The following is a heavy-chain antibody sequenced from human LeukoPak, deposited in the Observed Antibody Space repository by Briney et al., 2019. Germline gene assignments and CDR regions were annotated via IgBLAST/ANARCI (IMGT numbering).Heavy chain of an antibody. J-gene: IGHJ4*01. CDR1: GGALSTYC. D-gene: IGHD5-24*01. V-gene: IGHV4-59*01. CDR3: ARGDGYNEGYFDY. Sequence: SETLSLTCTASGGALSTYCLSWIRQPPGKGLEWIGYVYQSGSANYNPSLKSRVTMSVDTSKNQFSLRLSSVTAADTAVYYCARGDGYNEGYFDYWGQGTLVTVSS. CDR2: VYQSGSA.